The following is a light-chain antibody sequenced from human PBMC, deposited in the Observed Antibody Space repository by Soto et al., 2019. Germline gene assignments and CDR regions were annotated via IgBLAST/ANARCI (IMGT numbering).Light chain of an antibody. V-gene: IGKV3-11*01. CDR2: DSF. CDR1: QSVSSY. CDR3: QHRSNWPWT. J-gene: IGKJ1*01. Sequence: EIVLTQSPATLSLSPGERATLSCRASQSVSSYLAWYQRKPGQAPRLLIYDSFNRATGIPARFSGSGSGTDFTLTISSLEPEDFAVHYCQHRSNWPWTFGQGTKVEIK.